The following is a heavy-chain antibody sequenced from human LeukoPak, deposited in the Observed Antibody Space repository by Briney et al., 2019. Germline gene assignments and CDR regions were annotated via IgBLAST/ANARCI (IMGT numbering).Heavy chain of an antibody. CDR2: TYYRSKWYN. Sequence: SQTLSLTCAISGDSVSSNSAVWNWIRQSPSRGLEWLGRTYYRSKWYNEYAVSVKSRIIINPDTSKNQFSLQLSSVTPEDTAVYYCARGGAAAGFEYWGQGTLVTVSS. D-gene: IGHD6-13*01. V-gene: IGHV6-1*01. J-gene: IGHJ4*02. CDR1: GDSVSSNSAV. CDR3: ARGGAAAGFEY.